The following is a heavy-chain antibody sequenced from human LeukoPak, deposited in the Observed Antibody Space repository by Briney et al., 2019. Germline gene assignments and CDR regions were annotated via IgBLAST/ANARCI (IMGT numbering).Heavy chain of an antibody. CDR2: INWNGGST. Sequence: GGSLRLSCAASGFTFDDYGMSWVRQAPGKGLEWVSGINWNGGSTGYADSVKGRFTISRDNAKNSLYLQMNSLRAEDTALYHCARAVAAHYCYGMDVWGQGTTVTVSS. J-gene: IGHJ6*02. V-gene: IGHV3-20*01. D-gene: IGHD6-19*01. CDR3: ARAVAAHYCYGMDV. CDR1: GFTFDDYG.